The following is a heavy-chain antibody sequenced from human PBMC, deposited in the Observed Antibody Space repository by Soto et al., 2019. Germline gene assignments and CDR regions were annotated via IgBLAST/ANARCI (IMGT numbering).Heavy chain of an antibody. CDR2: ISSSSSYI. D-gene: IGHD3-3*01. CDR3: ARDFRGQYYDFWSGYTMGVAFDI. J-gene: IGHJ3*02. V-gene: IGHV3-21*01. CDR1: GFTFSSYI. Sequence: GGSLRLSCAASGFTFSSYIMNWVRQSPGKGLEWVSSISSSSSYIYYADSVKGRFTISRDNAKNSLYLQMNSLRAEDTAVYYCARDFRGQYYDFWSGYTMGVAFDIWGQGTMVTVSS.